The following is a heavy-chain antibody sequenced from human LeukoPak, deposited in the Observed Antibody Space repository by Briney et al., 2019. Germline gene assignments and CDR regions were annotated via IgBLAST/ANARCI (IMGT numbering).Heavy chain of an antibody. Sequence: GGSLRLSCAASGFTFSSYGMHWVRQAPGKGPEWVSVISDQTYYADSVRGRFTISRDDYKNTLFLQMNSLRIEDSAIYYCAKGVRWFDPWGQGTLVTVSS. V-gene: IGHV3-23*01. CDR1: GFTFSSYG. CDR3: AKGVRWFDP. CDR2: ISDQT. J-gene: IGHJ5*02. D-gene: IGHD3-10*01.